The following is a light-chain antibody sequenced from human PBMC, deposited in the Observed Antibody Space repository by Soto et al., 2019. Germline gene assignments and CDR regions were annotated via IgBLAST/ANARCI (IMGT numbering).Light chain of an antibody. CDR2: AAS. CDR1: QGISSY. CDR3: QQLNSYHPQLP. J-gene: IGKJ4*01. Sequence: IQLTQSPSSLSASVGDRVTITCRASQGISSYLAWYQQKPGKAPKLLIYAASTLQSGVPSRFSGSGSGTDLTLTISTLQPEDFATYYCQQLNSYHPQLPFGGGTKVDIX. V-gene: IGKV1-9*01.